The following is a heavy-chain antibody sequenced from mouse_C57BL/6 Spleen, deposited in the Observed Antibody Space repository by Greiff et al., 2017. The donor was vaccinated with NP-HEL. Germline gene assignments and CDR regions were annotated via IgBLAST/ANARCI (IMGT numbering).Heavy chain of an antibody. D-gene: IGHD2-4*01. V-gene: IGHV1-52*01. J-gene: IGHJ2*01. CDR1: GYTFTSYW. CDR2: IDPSDSET. Sequence: QVQLQQPGAELVRPGSSVKLSCKASGYTFTSYWMHWVKQRPIQGLEWIGNIDPSDSETHYNQKFKDKATLTVDKSSSTAYMQLSSLTSEDSAVYYCAREGKYDYDEDYWGQGTTLTVSS. CDR3: AREGKYDYDEDY.